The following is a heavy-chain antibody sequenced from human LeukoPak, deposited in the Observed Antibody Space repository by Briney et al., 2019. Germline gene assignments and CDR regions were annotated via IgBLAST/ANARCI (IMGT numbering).Heavy chain of an antibody. Sequence: SETLSLACTVSGGSISSYYWSWIRQPPGKGLEWIGYIYYSGSTNYNPSLKSRVTISVDTSKNQFSLKLSSVTAADTAVYYCARDRSRAAASTFQTPNWFDPWGLGTLVTVSS. CDR2: IYYSGST. V-gene: IGHV4-59*01. CDR1: GGSISSYY. J-gene: IGHJ5*02. CDR3: ARDRSRAAASTFQTPNWFDP. D-gene: IGHD6-13*01.